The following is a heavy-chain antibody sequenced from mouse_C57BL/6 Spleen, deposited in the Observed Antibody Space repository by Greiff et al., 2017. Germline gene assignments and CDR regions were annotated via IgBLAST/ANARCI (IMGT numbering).Heavy chain of an antibody. V-gene: IGHV3-6*01. J-gene: IGHJ4*01. CDR2: NSYDGSN. CDR1: GYSFPSGYF. Sequence: EVKLVESGPGLVKPSQSLTLTCSVTGYSFPSGYFWNWLRQFPGNILLWLGFNSYDGSNNYHPSLKNRISITRDTSKNRFFLKLNAVTTEDTATYYCASAEYVTTVVAGDAMDYWGQGTSVTVSA. D-gene: IGHD1-1*01. CDR3: ASAEYVTTVVAGDAMDY.